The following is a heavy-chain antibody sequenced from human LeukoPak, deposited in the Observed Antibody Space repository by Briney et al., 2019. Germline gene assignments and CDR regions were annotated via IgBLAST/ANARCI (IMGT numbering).Heavy chain of an antibody. V-gene: IGHV1-46*01. Sequence: ASVTVSCTASGYSFTSYYIHWVRHAPGQGLEWLGIINPSSGSTTYAQKFQGRVTMTRDTSTGTVYMELSGLRSEDTAVYYCARGCSSTSCAYYGMDVWGQGTMVTVSS. D-gene: IGHD2-2*01. J-gene: IGHJ6*02. CDR1: GYSFTSYY. CDR3: ARGCSSTSCAYYGMDV. CDR2: INPSSGST.